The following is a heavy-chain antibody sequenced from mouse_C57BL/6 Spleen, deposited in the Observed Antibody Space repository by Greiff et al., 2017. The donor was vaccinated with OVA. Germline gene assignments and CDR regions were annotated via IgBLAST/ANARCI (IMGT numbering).Heavy chain of an antibody. D-gene: IGHD1-1*01. J-gene: IGHJ2*01. CDR2: INPSTGGT. CDR3: ARRGDGHYFDY. CDR1: GYSFTGYY. Sequence: VQLKQSGPELVKPGASVKISCKASGYSFTGYYMNWVKQSPKKSLEWIGEINPSTGGTTYNQKFKAKATLTVDKSSSTAYMQLKSLTSEDSAVYYCARRGDGHYFDYWGQGTTLTVSS. V-gene: IGHV1-42*01.